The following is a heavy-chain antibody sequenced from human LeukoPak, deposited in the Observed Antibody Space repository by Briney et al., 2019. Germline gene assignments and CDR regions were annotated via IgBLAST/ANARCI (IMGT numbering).Heavy chain of an antibody. Sequence: PGGSLRLSCAASGFTFSSYAMHWVRQAPGKGLEWVTVISYDGNDKFYADSVKGRFTISRDNSKNSLYLQMNSLRAEDTAVYYCARGWLQLNYWGQGTLVTVSS. CDR2: ISYDGNDK. J-gene: IGHJ4*02. CDR3: ARGWLQLNY. D-gene: IGHD5-24*01. V-gene: IGHV3-30*04. CDR1: GFTFSSYA.